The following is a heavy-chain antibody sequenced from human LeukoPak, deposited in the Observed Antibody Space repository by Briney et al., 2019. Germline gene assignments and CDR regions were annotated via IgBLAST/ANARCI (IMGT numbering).Heavy chain of an antibody. Sequence: GGCLRLSCAASGFTYTNYWVSWFRQAPGQGGEWGASIKQDGSERYYVDSVKGRFTISRENAKNSLFLQLSSLRVEDTAVYYCARGSMHVYHLYTDYWGQGTLVTVSS. V-gene: IGHV3-7*01. J-gene: IGHJ4*02. CDR3: ARGSMHVYHLYTDY. CDR1: GFTYTNYW. CDR2: IKQDGSER. D-gene: IGHD3-16*01.